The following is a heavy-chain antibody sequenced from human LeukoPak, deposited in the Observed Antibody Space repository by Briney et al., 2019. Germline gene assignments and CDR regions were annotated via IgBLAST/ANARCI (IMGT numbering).Heavy chain of an antibody. V-gene: IGHV4-31*03. J-gene: IGHJ5*02. CDR3: ARARSGSGWYWFDP. CDR2: IYYSGST. D-gene: IGHD6-19*01. CDR1: GGSISSGGYY. Sequence: SETLSLTCTVSGGSISSGGYYWSWIRQHPGKGLEWIGYIYYSGSTYYNPSLKSRVTISVDTSKNQFSLKLSSVTAADTAVYYCARARSGSGWYWFDPWGQGTLVIVSS.